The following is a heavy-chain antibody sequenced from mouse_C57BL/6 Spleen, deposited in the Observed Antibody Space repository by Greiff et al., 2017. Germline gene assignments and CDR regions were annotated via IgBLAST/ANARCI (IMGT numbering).Heavy chain of an antibody. D-gene: IGHD2-4*01. CDR3: AREDDYDEGFAY. CDR2: IYPGSGNT. V-gene: IGHV1-66*01. CDR1: GYSFTSYY. Sequence: QVQLQQSGPELVKPGASVKISCKASGYSFTSYYIHWVKQRPGQGLEWIGWIYPGSGNTKYNEKFKGKATLTADTCSSTAYMQLSSLTSEDSAVYYCAREDDYDEGFAYWGQGTLVTVSA. J-gene: IGHJ3*01.